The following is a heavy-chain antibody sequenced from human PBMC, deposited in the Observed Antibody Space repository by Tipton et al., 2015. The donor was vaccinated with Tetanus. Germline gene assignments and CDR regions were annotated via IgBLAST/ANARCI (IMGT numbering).Heavy chain of an antibody. D-gene: IGHD1-7*01. CDR1: GGSISSYY. V-gene: IGHV4-59*01. Sequence: TLSLTCTVSGGSISSYYWSWIRQPPGKGLEWIGYIYYSGSTNYNPSLKSRVTISVDTSKNQFSLKLSSVTAADTAVYYCARVPITGTGKYYYYGMDVWGQGTTVTVSS. CDR2: IYYSGST. CDR3: ARVPITGTGKYYYYGMDV. J-gene: IGHJ6*02.